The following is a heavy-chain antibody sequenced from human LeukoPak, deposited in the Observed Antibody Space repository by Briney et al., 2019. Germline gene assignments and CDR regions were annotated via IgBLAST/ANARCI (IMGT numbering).Heavy chain of an antibody. J-gene: IGHJ3*02. CDR2: IYPGDSDT. Sequence: GESLKISCKGSGYSFTSYWIGWVRQMPGKGLEWMGIIYPGDSDTRYSPSFQGQVTISADKSISTAYLQWSSLKASDTAMYYCARVEMATRQAFDIWGQGTMVTVSS. D-gene: IGHD5-24*01. V-gene: IGHV5-51*01. CDR1: GYSFTSYW. CDR3: ARVEMATRQAFDI.